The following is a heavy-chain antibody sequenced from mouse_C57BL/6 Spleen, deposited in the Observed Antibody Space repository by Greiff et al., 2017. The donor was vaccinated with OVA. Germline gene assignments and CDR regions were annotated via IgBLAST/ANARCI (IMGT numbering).Heavy chain of an antibody. V-gene: IGHV1-66*01. CDR3: ARDDGYSYFDY. CDR1: GYSFTSYY. D-gene: IGHD2-3*01. J-gene: IGHJ2*01. CDR2: IYPGSGNT. Sequence: VQLQQSGPELVKPGASVKISCKASGYSFTSYYIHWVKQRPGQGLEWIGWIYPGSGNTKYNEKFKGKATLTADTSSSTAYMQLSSLTSEDSAVYYCARDDGYSYFDYWGQGTTLTVSS.